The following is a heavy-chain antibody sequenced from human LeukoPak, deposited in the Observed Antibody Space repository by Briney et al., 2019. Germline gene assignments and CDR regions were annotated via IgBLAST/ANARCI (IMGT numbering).Heavy chain of an antibody. CDR3: ARIRDGYNDAYDI. CDR2: INPGGDNT. D-gene: IGHD5-24*01. Sequence: SVKVSCKASVYTFTGYYMHWVRQAPGHGLEWMGLINPGGDNTDYAQNFQGRVTMTRDTSTSTVYMGLSSLRSEDTAVYYCARIRDGYNDAYDIWGQGTMVTVSS. CDR1: VYTFTGYY. J-gene: IGHJ3*02. V-gene: IGHV1-46*01.